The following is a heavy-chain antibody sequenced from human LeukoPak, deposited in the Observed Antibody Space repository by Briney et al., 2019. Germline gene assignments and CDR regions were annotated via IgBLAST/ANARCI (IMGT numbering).Heavy chain of an antibody. Sequence: GGSLRLSCAASGFTFSSFAMSWVRQAPGKGLEWVSVISGSGGSTYYADCVKGRFTISRDNSKNTLYLQVNSLRAEDTAVYYCAKGGLYSSSMIDYWGQGTLVTVSS. D-gene: IGHD6-6*01. CDR1: GFTFSSFA. CDR2: ISGSGGST. V-gene: IGHV3-23*01. CDR3: AKGGLYSSSMIDY. J-gene: IGHJ4*02.